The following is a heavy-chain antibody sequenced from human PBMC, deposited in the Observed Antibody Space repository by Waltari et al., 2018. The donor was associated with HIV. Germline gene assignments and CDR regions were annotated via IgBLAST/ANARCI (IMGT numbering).Heavy chain of an antibody. Sequence: QVPLLESGGGVVQPGGSLRLSCAPAGFTLSSYGMPRVRQAPGKGLDWVAFIRYDGSNKYYADSVKGRFTIYRDNSKNTLYLQMNSLRAEDTAVYYCAKTTPMTSHFDYWGQGTLVTVSS. D-gene: IGHD2-21*02. CDR1: GFTLSSYG. CDR2: IRYDGSNK. V-gene: IGHV3-30*02. CDR3: AKTTPMTSHFDY. J-gene: IGHJ4*02.